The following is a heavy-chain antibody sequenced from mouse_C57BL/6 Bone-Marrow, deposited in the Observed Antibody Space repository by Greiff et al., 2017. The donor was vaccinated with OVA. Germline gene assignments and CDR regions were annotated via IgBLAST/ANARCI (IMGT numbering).Heavy chain of an antibody. Sequence: DVKLVESGPGLVKPSQSLSLTCSVTGYSITSGYYWNWIRQFPGNKLEWMGYISYDGSNNYNPSLKNRISITRDTSKIQFFLKLNSVTTEDTATYYCARGITTAYWYFDVWGTGTTVTVSS. J-gene: IGHJ1*03. V-gene: IGHV3-6*01. CDR3: ARGITTAYWYFDV. CDR1: GYSITSGYY. CDR2: ISYDGSN. D-gene: IGHD1-2*01.